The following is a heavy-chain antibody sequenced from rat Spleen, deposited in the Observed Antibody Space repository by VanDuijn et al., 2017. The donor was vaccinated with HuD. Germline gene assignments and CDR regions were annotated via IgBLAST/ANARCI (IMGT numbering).Heavy chain of an antibody. V-gene: IGHV5-20*01. CDR3: TTENYWFAY. Sequence: EVQLVESGGGLVQPGRSLKLSCAASGRTFSDYYMAWVRQAPTKGLEWVAYISYDGTNTYYRDSVKGRFTFSRDNAKSTLYLQMDSLRSEDTATYYCTTENYWFAYWGQGTLVTVSS. CDR1: GRTFSDYY. CDR2: ISYDGTNT. J-gene: IGHJ3*01. D-gene: IGHD1-10*01.